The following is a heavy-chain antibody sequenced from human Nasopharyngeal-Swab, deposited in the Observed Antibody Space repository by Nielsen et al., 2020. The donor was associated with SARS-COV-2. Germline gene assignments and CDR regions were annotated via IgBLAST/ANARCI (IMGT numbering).Heavy chain of an antibody. CDR1: GYTFTSYG. CDR2: ISAYNGNT. CDR3: ARDAASNYDFWSGYYTSFDY. Sequence: ASVQVSCQASGYTFTSYGISWVRQAPGQGLEWMGWISAYNGNTNYAQKLQGRVTMTTDTSTSTAYMELRSMRSADTAVYYCARDAASNYDFWSGYYTSFDYWGQGTLVTVSS. D-gene: IGHD3-3*01. J-gene: IGHJ4*02. V-gene: IGHV1-18*01.